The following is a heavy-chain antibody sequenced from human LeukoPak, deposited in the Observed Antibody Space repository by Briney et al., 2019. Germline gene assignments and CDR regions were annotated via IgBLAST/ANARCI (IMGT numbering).Heavy chain of an antibody. Sequence: GSPRLSCAASGFTFTTYGVHRVRQAPGKGLERVALILHGGSSGYYSASVKGRFSISRDTSKNTVYLQMTALRAEDTAMYHCARDRLSSSQNNYIDYWGQGTLVTVSS. CDR3: ARDRLSSSQNNYIDY. J-gene: IGHJ4*02. CDR1: GFTFTTYG. V-gene: IGHV3-33*01. CDR2: ILHGGSSG. D-gene: IGHD6-13*01.